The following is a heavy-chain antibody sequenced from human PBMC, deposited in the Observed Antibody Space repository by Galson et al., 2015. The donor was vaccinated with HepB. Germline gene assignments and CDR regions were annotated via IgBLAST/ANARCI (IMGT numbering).Heavy chain of an antibody. CDR1: GFTFSDHH. J-gene: IGHJ5*02. Sequence: SLRLSCAASGFTFSDHHMDWVRQAPGKGLEWVGRIRNKANTYTTEYAASVKGRFTISRDDSKNSLYLQLNSLKIEDTAVYYCARVGCTGGTCYSWHWIDPWGQGTLVTVSS. CDR3: ARVGCTGGTCYSWHWIDP. V-gene: IGHV3-72*01. D-gene: IGHD2-15*01. CDR2: IRNKANTYTT.